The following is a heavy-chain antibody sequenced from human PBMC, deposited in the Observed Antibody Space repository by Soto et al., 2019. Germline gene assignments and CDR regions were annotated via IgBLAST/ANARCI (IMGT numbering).Heavy chain of an antibody. CDR2: FIPIFGTA. Sequence: QVQLVQSGAEVQKPGSSVKVSCRAARGSFSASGFIWVRQAPGQGLEWVVGFIPIFGTANYAPKFQDRVTMTADESTSTVYMALGSLKSEDAAMYYCARAGYIYGPKIDWGKGTLVTVS. D-gene: IGHD3-3*02. V-gene: IGHV1-69*01. CDR3: ARAGYIYGPKID. J-gene: IGHJ4*02. CDR1: RGSFSASG.